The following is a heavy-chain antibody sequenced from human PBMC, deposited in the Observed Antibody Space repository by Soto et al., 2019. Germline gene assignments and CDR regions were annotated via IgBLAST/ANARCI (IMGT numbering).Heavy chain of an antibody. CDR2: IKSKTDGGTP. D-gene: IGHD3-22*01. Sequence: GSLLLACSASGCTFSNAWMSGVRQAAGKGLEWVARIKSKTDGGTPDYAAPVKGRFIISRDDSKTTLYLQVNSLKTEDTAVYYCSTSDKYYDNRRYRGYFDVWGRGTLVTVSS. V-gene: IGHV3-15*01. J-gene: IGHJ2*01. CDR3: STSDKYYDNRRYRGYFDV. CDR1: GCTFSNAW.